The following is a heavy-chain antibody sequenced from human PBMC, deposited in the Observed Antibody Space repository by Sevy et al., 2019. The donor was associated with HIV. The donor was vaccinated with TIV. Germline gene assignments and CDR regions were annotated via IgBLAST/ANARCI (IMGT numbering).Heavy chain of an antibody. CDR1: GVTFSSYA. CDR3: ARRYFDL. CDR2: IRQDGNEI. J-gene: IGHJ4*02. V-gene: IGHV3-7*03. Sequence: GGSLRLSCAASGVTFSSYAMHWVRQAPGKGLEWVANIRQDGNEIYYAASVRGRFTISRDNAKGSLYLQMNNLRVEDTATYYCARRYFDLWGQGTLVTVSS.